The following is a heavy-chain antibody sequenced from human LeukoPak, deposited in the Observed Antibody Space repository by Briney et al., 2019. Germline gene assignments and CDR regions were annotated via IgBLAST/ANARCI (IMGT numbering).Heavy chain of an antibody. CDR3: VKRIVGATPDY. D-gene: IGHD1-26*01. V-gene: IGHV3-64D*06. CDR2: ISSNGGST. J-gene: IGHJ4*02. CDR1: GFTFSSYA. Sequence: GGSLRLSCSASGFTFSSYAMHWVRQAPGKGLEYVSAISSNGGSTYYADSVKGRFTISRDNSKNTLYLQMSSLGAEDTAVYYCVKRIVGATPDYWGQGTLVTVSS.